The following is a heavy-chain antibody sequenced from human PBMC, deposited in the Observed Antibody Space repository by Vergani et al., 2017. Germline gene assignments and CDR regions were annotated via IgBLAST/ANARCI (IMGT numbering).Heavy chain of an antibody. J-gene: IGHJ4*02. V-gene: IGHV3-23*01. Sequence: EVQLLESGGGLAQPGGSLRLSCAASGFTFISYAMSWVRQSPGKGLEWVSAIIGSGGSTYYADSVKGRFTISRDNSKNTLYLQMNSLRAEDTAVYYCAKDGIVVVITTLFDYWGQGTLVTVSS. CDR1: GFTFISYA. D-gene: IGHD3-22*01. CDR3: AKDGIVVVITTLFDY. CDR2: IIGSGGST.